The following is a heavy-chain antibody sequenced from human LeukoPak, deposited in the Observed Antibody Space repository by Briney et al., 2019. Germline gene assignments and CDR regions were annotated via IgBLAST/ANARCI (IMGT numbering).Heavy chain of an antibody. CDR1: GGSFSGYY. CDR2: INHSGST. CDR3: ARGRLGGY. V-gene: IGHV4-34*01. Sequence: SETLTLTCAVYGGSFSGYYWSWIRQPPGKGLEWIGEINHSGSTNYNPSLKSRVTISVDTSKNQFSLKLSSVTAADTAVYYCARGRLGGYWGQGTLVTVSS. J-gene: IGHJ4*02. D-gene: IGHD7-27*01.